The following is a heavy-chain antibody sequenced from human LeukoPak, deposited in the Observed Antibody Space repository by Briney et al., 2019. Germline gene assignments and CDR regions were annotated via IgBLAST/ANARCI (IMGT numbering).Heavy chain of an antibody. V-gene: IGHV3-9*01. J-gene: IGHJ4*01. CDR3: AKDKALIFGVVLVD. CDR1: GFVFDDYA. D-gene: IGHD3-3*01. CDR2: ISWNSDVL. Sequence: GGSLRLSCTASGFVFDDYAMHWVRQAPGKGLEWVSGISWNSDVLDYADSVKGRFTVSRDNAKDSLYLQMNSLKAEDTALYYCAKDKALIFGVVLVDWGHGTLVTVYS.